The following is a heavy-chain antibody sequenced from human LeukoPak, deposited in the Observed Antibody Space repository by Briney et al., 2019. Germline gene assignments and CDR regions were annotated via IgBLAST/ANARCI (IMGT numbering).Heavy chain of an antibody. J-gene: IGHJ3*02. CDR1: GFTFSNYW. CDR2: ITSDASST. Sequence: GGSLRLSCAASGFTFSNYWMHWVRRAPGKGLVWVSRITSDASSTSYADSVKGRFTISRDNAKNTLYLRMNSLRAEDTAVYYCAREFEGQEAGAYGSGSYDVFDIWGQGTMVTVSS. D-gene: IGHD3-10*01. CDR3: AREFEGQEAGAYGSGSYDVFDI. V-gene: IGHV3-74*01.